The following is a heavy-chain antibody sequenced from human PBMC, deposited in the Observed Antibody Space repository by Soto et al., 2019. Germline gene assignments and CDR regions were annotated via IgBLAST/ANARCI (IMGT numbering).Heavy chain of an antibody. V-gene: IGHV3-53*01. CDR1: GFTVSSNY. CDR2: IYSGGST. CDR3: ARLGGDFWSGYAEYNWFDP. J-gene: IGHJ5*02. D-gene: IGHD3-3*01. Sequence: GGSLRLSCAASGFTVSSNYMSWVRQAPGKGLEWVSVIYSGGSTYYADSVKGRFTISRDNSKNTLYLQMNSLRAEDTAVYYCARLGGDFWSGYAEYNWFDPWGQGTQVTVSS.